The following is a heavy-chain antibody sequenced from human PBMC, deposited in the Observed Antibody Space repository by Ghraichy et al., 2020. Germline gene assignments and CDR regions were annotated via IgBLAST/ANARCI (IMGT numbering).Heavy chain of an antibody. D-gene: IGHD3-22*01. J-gene: IGHJ6*02. CDR1: GYTFTSYY. CDR2: INPSGGST. CDR3: ARAPDHYYDSSHYHYGMDV. V-gene: IGHV1-46*01. Sequence: ASVKVSCKASGYTFTSYYMHWVRQAPGQGLEWMGIINPSGGSTSYAQKFQGRVTMTRDTSTSTVYMELSSLRSEDTAVYYCARAPDHYYDSSHYHYGMDVWGQGTTVTVSS.